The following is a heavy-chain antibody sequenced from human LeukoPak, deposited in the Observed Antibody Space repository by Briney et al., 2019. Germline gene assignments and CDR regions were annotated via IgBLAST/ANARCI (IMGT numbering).Heavy chain of an antibody. CDR1: GGSISSYY. CDR2: IYYSGST. CDR3: ARVIAGSYCGGDCLDY. J-gene: IGHJ4*02. D-gene: IGHD2-21*01. Sequence: SETLSLTCTVSGGSISSYYWSWIRQPPGKGLEWIGYIYYSGSTNYNPSLKSRVTISVDTSENQFSLKLSSVTAADTAVYYCARVIAGSYCGGDCLDYWGQGTLVTVSS. V-gene: IGHV4-59*01.